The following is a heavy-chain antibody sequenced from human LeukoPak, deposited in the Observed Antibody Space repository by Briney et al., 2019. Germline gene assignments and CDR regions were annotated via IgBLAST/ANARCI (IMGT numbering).Heavy chain of an antibody. J-gene: IGHJ3*02. D-gene: IGHD6-13*01. CDR2: INSDGSST. Sequence: QPGGSLRLSCAASGFTFSSYWMHWVRQAPGKGLVWVSRINSDGSSTSYADSVKGRFTISRDNAKNTLYLQMNSLRAEDTAVYYCARGDRGIAAAGITIWGQGTMVTVSS. CDR1: GFTFSSYW. V-gene: IGHV3-74*01. CDR3: ARGDRGIAAAGITI.